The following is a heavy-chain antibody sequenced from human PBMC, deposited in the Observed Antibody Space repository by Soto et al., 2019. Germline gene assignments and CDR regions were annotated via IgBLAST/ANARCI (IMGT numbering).Heavy chain of an antibody. D-gene: IGHD6-19*01. CDR2: ISSSGSTI. CDR1: GFTFSSYE. J-gene: IGHJ1*01. Sequence: GGSLRLSCAASGFTFSSYEMNWVRQAPGKGLEWVSYISSSGSTIYYADSVKGRCTISRDNAKNSLYLQMNSLRAEDTAVYYCARGLSSGWYPDEYFQHWGQGTLVTVSS. CDR3: ARGLSSGWYPDEYFQH. V-gene: IGHV3-48*03.